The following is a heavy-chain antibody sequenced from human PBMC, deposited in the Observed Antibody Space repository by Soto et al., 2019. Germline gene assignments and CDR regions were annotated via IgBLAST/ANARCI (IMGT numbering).Heavy chain of an antibody. Sequence: HGCCTRLSFGADGFSFGSDAISWGRPAPGKGLEWVSAISGSGGSTYYADSVKGRFTIPRDNSKNTLYLQMNSLRVEDLAVYSCSNVPLTSPEYFDPWGRSTLVPVSS. J-gene: IGHJ2*01. CDR3: SNVPLTSPEYFDP. CDR2: ISGSGGST. D-gene: IGHD3-16*01. V-gene: IGHV3-23*01. CDR1: GFSFGSDA.